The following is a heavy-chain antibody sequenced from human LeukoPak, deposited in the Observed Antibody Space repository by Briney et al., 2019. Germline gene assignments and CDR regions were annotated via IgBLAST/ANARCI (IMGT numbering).Heavy chain of an antibody. Sequence: GGSQRLSCAASGFTFSSYSMNWVRQAPGKGLEWVSSINSNSGNIQYADSVTGRFTVSRDNAKNSLSLQMNSLRAEDTAVYYCARLYYGSGSYLNYYMDVWGKGTTVIVSS. J-gene: IGHJ6*03. CDR3: ARLYYGSGSYLNYYMDV. CDR2: INSNSGNI. D-gene: IGHD3-10*01. V-gene: IGHV3-21*01. CDR1: GFTFSSYS.